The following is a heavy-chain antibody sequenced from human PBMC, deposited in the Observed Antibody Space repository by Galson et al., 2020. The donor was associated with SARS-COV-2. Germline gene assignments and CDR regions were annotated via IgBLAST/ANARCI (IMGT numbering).Heavy chain of an antibody. Sequence: SETLSLTFAVSGYSINTGYYWGWIRQPPGKGLEWIGSIYHSGITYHNPSLESRVTISIDTSKNHFSLRLNPVTAADSAVYYCATSYRTSSRGWFPHYYFKYWGQGILVTVSS. CDR2: IYHSGIT. CDR3: ATSYRTSSRGWFPHYYFKY. CDR1: GYSINTGYY. J-gene: IGHJ1*01. D-gene: IGHD6-6*01. V-gene: IGHV4-38-2*01.